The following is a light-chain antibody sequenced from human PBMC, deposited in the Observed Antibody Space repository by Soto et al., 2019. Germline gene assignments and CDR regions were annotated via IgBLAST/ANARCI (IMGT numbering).Light chain of an antibody. CDR3: QSYDSNLSGV. CDR2: RNT. V-gene: IGLV1-40*01. J-gene: IGLJ3*02. CDR1: SSNIGAGYD. Sequence: QSVLTQPPSVSGAPGQRVTISCTGSSSNIGAGYDVHWYQQLPETAPKLLIYRNTNRSSGVPDRFSGSKSGTSASLAITGLQAEDEADYYCQSYDSNLSGVFGGGTKLTVL.